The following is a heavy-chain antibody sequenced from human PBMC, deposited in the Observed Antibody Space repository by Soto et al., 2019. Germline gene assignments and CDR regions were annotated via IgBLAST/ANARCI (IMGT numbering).Heavy chain of an antibody. V-gene: IGHV3-72*01. CDR3: ASDSHCDGGNCPMGGFDM. J-gene: IGHJ3*02. Sequence: GGSLRLSCAASGFTFSDHYMDWVRQAPGKGLEWVGRTRNKANSYTTEYAASVKGRFTISRDDSKNSLYLQMNSLKTEDTAVYYCASDSHCDGGNCPMGGFDMWRQGTMVTVSS. CDR2: TRNKANSYTT. CDR1: GFTFSDHY. D-gene: IGHD2-15*01.